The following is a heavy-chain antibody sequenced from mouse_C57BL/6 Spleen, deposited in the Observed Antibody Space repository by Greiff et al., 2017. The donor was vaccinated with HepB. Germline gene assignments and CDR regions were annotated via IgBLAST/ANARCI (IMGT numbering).Heavy chain of an antibody. V-gene: IGHV1-67*01. J-gene: IGHJ4*01. CDR2: ISTYYGDA. D-gene: IGHD3-1*01. CDR3: ARGLLYAMDY. Sequence: QVQLQQSGPELVRPGVSVKISCKGSGYTFTDYAMHWVKQSHAKSLEWIGVISTYYGDASYNQKFKDKATMTVDTSSSTSYMELARLTSEDSAVYYYARGLLYAMDYWGQGTSVTVSS. CDR1: GYTFTDYA.